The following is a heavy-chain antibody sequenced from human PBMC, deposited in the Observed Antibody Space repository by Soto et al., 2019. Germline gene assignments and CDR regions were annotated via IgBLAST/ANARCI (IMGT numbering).Heavy chain of an antibody. D-gene: IGHD3-16*01. V-gene: IGHV4-39*01. J-gene: IGHJ4*02. CDR3: ARLRGGCPADF. CDR1: GDSISSSSYY. Sequence: SETLSLTCTVSGDSISSSSYYWGWIRQPPGKGLEWMGSIYYRGNTYYNPSLRSRITISVDTSRNQFSLALSSVTAADTAVYFCARLRGGCPADFWGQGAQVTVSS. CDR2: IYYRGNT.